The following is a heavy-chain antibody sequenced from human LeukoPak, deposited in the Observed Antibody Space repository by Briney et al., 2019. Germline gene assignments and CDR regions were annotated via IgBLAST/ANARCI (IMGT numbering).Heavy chain of an antibody. Sequence: GGSLRLSCAASGFTFSSYHMNWVRQAPGKGLEWLSYIHSTSASIHYADSVKGRFTISRDNAKNSLCLQMNSLRAEDTAVYYCSRVVQDVTGADYWGQGTLVIVSS. CDR1: GFTFSSYH. D-gene: IGHD3-9*01. J-gene: IGHJ4*02. CDR3: SRVVQDVTGADY. V-gene: IGHV3-48*01. CDR2: IHSTSASI.